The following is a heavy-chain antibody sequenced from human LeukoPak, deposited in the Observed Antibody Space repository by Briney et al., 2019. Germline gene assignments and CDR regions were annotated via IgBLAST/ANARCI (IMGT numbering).Heavy chain of an antibody. D-gene: IGHD2-2*01. CDR3: ARGGNCGSNNRCQFDYFDY. Sequence: SETLSLTCAVYGGSFSGYYWSWIRQPPGKGLEWIGEINHSGSTNYIPSLKSRVSISVDTSKNQFSLKLSSVTAADTAVYYCARGGNCGSNNRCQFDYFDYWGQGTLVTVSS. CDR2: INHSGST. V-gene: IGHV4-34*01. J-gene: IGHJ4*02. CDR1: GGSFSGYY.